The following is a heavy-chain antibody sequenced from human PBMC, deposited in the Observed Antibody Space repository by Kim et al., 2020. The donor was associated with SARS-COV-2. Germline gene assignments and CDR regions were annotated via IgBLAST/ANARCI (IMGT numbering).Heavy chain of an antibody. V-gene: IGHV5-51*01. CDR2: IYPGDSDT. J-gene: IGHJ6*02. Sequence: GESLKISCKGSGYSFTSYWIGWVRQMPGKGLEWMGIIYPGDSDTRYSPSFQGQVTISADKSISTAYLQWSSLKASDTAMYYCARHGFGVEPLRGGMDVWGHGTTVTVSS. CDR3: ARHGFGVEPLRGGMDV. D-gene: IGHD3-3*01. CDR1: GYSFTSYW.